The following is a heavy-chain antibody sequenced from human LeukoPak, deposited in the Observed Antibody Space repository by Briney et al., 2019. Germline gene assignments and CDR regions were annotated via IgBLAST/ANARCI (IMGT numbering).Heavy chain of an antibody. D-gene: IGHD3-10*01. Sequence: SETLSLTCAVYGGSFSGYYWSWIRQPPGKGLEWIGEINYSGSTNYNPSLKSRVTISVDPSKNQFSLKLSSVTAADTAVYYCARERGHGSGTLPNHYYYYYGMDVWGQGTTVTVSS. CDR1: GGSFSGYY. J-gene: IGHJ6*02. CDR2: INYSGST. CDR3: ARERGHGSGTLPNHYYYYYGMDV. V-gene: IGHV4-34*01.